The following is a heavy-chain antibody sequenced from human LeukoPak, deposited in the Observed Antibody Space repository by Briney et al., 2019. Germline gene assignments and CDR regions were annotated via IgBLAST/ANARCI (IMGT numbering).Heavy chain of an antibody. J-gene: IGHJ4*02. CDR2: INHSGST. CDR1: GGSFSGYY. V-gene: IGHV4-34*01. CDR3: ARHMAMDYDSSGYYPLGY. Sequence: SETLSLTCAVYGGSFSGYYWSWIRQPPGKGLEWIGEINHSGSTYYNPSLKSRVTISVDTSKNQFSLKLSSVTAADTAVYYCARHMAMDYDSSGYYPLGYWGQGTLVTVSS. D-gene: IGHD3-22*01.